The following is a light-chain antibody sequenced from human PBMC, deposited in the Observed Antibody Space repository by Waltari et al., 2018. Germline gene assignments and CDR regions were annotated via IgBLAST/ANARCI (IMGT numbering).Light chain of an antibody. CDR1: SSDVGGYNY. CDR2: DVS. CDR3: SSHTSNSVVV. Sequence: QSALTQPASVSGSPGQSITISCTGTSSDVGGYNYVSWYQQHPGKAPKVMIYDVSNRPSGVSNRFSGSKSGNTASLTISELQAEDEAEYYCSSHTSNSVVVFGGGTKLTVL. V-gene: IGLV2-14*03. J-gene: IGLJ2*01.